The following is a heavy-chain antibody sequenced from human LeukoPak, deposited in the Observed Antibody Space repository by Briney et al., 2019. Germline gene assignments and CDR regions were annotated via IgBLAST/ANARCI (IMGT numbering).Heavy chain of an antibody. J-gene: IGHJ4*02. Sequence: GGSLRLSCVASGFTFSDFYMSWVRQAPGKGLEWVSAISGSGGSTYYADSVKGRFTISRDNSKNTLYLQMNSLRAEDTAVYYCAKASGYSYGYYFDYWGQGTLVTVSS. V-gene: IGHV3-23*01. CDR1: GFTFSDFY. CDR3: AKASGYSYGYYFDY. CDR2: ISGSGGST. D-gene: IGHD5-18*01.